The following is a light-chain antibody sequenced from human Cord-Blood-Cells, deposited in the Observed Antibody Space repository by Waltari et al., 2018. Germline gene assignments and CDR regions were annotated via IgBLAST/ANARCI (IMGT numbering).Light chain of an antibody. CDR2: RNN. CDR1: SSNIGSNY. CDR3: AAWDDSLSGRV. J-gene: IGLJ3*02. Sequence: QSVLTQPPSASGTPGQRVTISCSGSSSNIGSNYVYWYQQLPGTAPKLLSYRNNQRPSGVPDRFSGSKSGTSASLAISGLRSEDEADYYGAAWDDSLSGRVFGGGTKLTVL. V-gene: IGLV1-47*01.